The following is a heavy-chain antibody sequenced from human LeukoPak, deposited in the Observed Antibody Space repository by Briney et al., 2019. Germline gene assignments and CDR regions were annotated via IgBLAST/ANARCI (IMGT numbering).Heavy chain of an antibody. Sequence: SVKVSCKASGGTFSSYAISWMRQAPGQGLEWVGGIIPIFGTANYAQKFQGRVTITTDESTSTAYMELSSLRSEDTAVYYCARASDYVWGSYRYRPYYYYMDVWGKGTTVTVSS. CDR2: IIPIFGTA. CDR3: ARASDYVWGSYRYRPYYYYMDV. V-gene: IGHV1-69*05. D-gene: IGHD3-16*02. CDR1: GGTFSSYA. J-gene: IGHJ6*03.